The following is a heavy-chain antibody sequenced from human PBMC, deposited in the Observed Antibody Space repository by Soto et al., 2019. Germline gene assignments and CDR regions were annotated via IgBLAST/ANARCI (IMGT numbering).Heavy chain of an antibody. CDR1: GGTLSSYA. J-gene: IGHJ6*02. CDR2: IIPIFGTA. V-gene: IGHV1-69*13. D-gene: IGHD2-8*01. Sequence: PVKVSCKASGGTLSSYAISSLRQTPGQGLEWMGGIIPIFGTANYAQKFQGRVTITADESTSTAYMELGSLRSEDPAVYYCATQVYAGGWDAYSYYHGMGGRGQGPTVSVSS. CDR3: ATQVYAGGWDAYSYYHGMGG.